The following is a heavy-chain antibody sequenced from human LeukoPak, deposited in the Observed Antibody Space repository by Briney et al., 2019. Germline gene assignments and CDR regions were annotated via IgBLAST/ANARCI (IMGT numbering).Heavy chain of an antibody. J-gene: IGHJ5*02. V-gene: IGHV3-23*01. CDR3: ARGTSGWFDP. D-gene: IGHD1-1*01. CDR2: ISGSGGST. CDR1: GFTFSSYA. Sequence: GGSLRLSCAASGFTFSSYAMSWVRQAPGKGLEWVSAISGSGGSTYYADSVKGRFTISRDNAKNSLYLQMNSLRAEDTAVYYCARGTSGWFDPWGQGTLVTVSS.